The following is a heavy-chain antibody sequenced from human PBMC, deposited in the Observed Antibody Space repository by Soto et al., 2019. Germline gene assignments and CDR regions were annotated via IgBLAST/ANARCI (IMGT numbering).Heavy chain of an antibody. CDR2: IGVAGDT. CDR1: GITISYYD. CDR3: ARAIPQRRDGYDFGYYFDY. D-gene: IGHD5-12*01. Sequence: GGSLRLSCVASGITISYYDMHWVQVTGKPLEWVSGIGVAGDTYYAGSVKGRFTISRENAKNSLYLQMNSLRAGDTAVYYCARAIPQRRDGYDFGYYFDYWGLGTLVTVSS. V-gene: IGHV3-13*01. J-gene: IGHJ4*02.